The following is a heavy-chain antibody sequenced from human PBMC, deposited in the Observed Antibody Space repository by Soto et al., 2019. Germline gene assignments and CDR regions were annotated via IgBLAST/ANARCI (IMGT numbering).Heavy chain of an antibody. CDR2: INAGNGNT. Sequence: ASVKVSCKASGYTFTSYAMHWVRQAPGPRLEWMGWINAGNGNTKYSQKFQGRVTITRDTSASTAYMELSSLRSEDTAVYYCARDPSMTMVRGVINPLAYYYYMDVWGKGTTVTVSS. J-gene: IGHJ6*03. CDR3: ARDPSMTMVRGVINPLAYYYYMDV. D-gene: IGHD3-10*01. V-gene: IGHV1-3*01. CDR1: GYTFTSYA.